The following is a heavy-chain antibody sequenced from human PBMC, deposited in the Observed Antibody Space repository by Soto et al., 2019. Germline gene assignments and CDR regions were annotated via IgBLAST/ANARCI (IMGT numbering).Heavy chain of an antibody. CDR3: ARRGRYCSGTNCYVGY. CDR1: GFTFSDYY. Sequence: GSLRLSCAASGFTFSDYYMTWIRQAPGKGLEWVSYISSSGSVIYYADSVKGRFTISRDNAKNSLFLQMNSLRAEDTAVYYCARRGRYCSGTNCYVGYWGQGTLVTVSS. V-gene: IGHV3-11*01. J-gene: IGHJ4*02. D-gene: IGHD2-2*01. CDR2: ISSSGSVI.